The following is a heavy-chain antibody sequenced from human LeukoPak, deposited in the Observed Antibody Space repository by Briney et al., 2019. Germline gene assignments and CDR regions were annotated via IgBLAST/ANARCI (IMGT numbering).Heavy chain of an antibody. CDR2: ISSSGSTI. CDR3: ARGLHLIDY. V-gene: IGHV3-48*03. J-gene: IGHJ4*02. Sequence: GGSLRLSCAASGFTFSSYEMNWVRQAPGKGLEWVSCISSSGSTIYYADSVKGRFTISRDNAKNSLYLQMNSLRAEDTAVYYCARGLHLIDYWGQGTLVTVSS. CDR1: GFTFSSYE. D-gene: IGHD4-11*01.